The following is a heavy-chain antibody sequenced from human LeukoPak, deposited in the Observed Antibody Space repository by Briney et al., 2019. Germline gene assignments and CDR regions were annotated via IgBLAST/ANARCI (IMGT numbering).Heavy chain of an antibody. D-gene: IGHD5-12*01. CDR2: INHSGST. CDR1: GGSISSGGYS. J-gene: IGHJ4*02. V-gene: IGHV4-30-2*01. Sequence: SETLSLTCAVSGGSISSGGYSWSWIRQPPGKGLEWIGEINHSGSTNYNPSLKSRVTISVDTSKNQFSLKLSSVTAADTAVYYCAREAHSRHGGYGHYFDYWGQGSLVTVSS. CDR3: AREAHSRHGGYGHYFDY.